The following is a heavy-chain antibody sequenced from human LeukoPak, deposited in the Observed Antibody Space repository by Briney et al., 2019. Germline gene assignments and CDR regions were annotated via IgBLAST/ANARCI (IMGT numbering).Heavy chain of an antibody. CDR3: ARVCSTSCAPAFDI. Sequence: GGSLRLSCAASGFTFSSYWMSWVRQAPGKGLEWVANIKQDGSEKYYVDSVKGRFTISRDNAKNSLYLQMNSLRAEDTAVYYCARVCSTSCAPAFDIWGQGTMVTVSS. CDR2: IKQDGSEK. V-gene: IGHV3-7*01. D-gene: IGHD2-2*01. J-gene: IGHJ3*02. CDR1: GFTFSSYW.